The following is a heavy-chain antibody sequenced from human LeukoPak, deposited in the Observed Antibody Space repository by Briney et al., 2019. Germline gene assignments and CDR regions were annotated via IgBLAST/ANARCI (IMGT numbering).Heavy chain of an antibody. CDR3: ARGQGTVNWFDP. V-gene: IGHV1-8*01. D-gene: IGHD4-11*01. CDR1: GYTFTSYD. Sequence: ASVKVSCKASGYTFTSYDITWVRQATGQGLEWMGWMNPNSGNTGYAQKFQGRVTITRNTSISTAYMELSSLRSEDTAVYYCARGQGTVNWFDPWGQGTLVTVSS. CDR2: MNPNSGNT. J-gene: IGHJ5*02.